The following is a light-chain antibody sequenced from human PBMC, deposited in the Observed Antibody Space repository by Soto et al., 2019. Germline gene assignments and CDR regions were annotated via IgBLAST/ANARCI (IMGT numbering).Light chain of an antibody. CDR3: QQRTDRPPWT. Sequence: EVVLTQSPATLSLSPGERATLSCRASQSIGLAIAWYQHKPGQAPRLLXCDASQRATGIPARFRGSGSGTDLTLSISSLETEDFAVYYCQQRTDRPPWTFGQGTKVDIK. V-gene: IGKV3-11*01. CDR1: QSIGLA. CDR2: DAS. J-gene: IGKJ1*01.